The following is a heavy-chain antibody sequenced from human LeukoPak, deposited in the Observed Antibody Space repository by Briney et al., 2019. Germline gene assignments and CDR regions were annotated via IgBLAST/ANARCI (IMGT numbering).Heavy chain of an antibody. J-gene: IGHJ6*03. CDR1: GGTFSSYA. CDR2: IIPIFGTA. D-gene: IGHD5-12*01. Sequence: SVKVSCKASGGTFSSYAISWVRQAPGQGLEWMGGIIPIFGTANYAQKFQGRVTNTADESTSTAYMELSSLRSEDTAVYYCARGGGYDYYYYYMDVWGKGTTVTVSS. V-gene: IGHV1-69*13. CDR3: ARGGGYDYYYYYMDV.